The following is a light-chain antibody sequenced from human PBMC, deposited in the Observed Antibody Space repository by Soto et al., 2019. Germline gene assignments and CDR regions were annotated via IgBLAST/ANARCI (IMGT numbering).Light chain of an antibody. V-gene: IGKV1-9*01. J-gene: IGKJ5*01. CDR2: AAS. CDR3: QQLNSLPIT. Sequence: DIQLTQAPSFLSASAGDRVSITCRASQAISSYLAWYQQKPGRAPKLLIYAASTLQSGVPSSFSGSGSGTEFTLTITSLQPEDFATYYCQQLNSLPITFGQGTRLEIK. CDR1: QAISSY.